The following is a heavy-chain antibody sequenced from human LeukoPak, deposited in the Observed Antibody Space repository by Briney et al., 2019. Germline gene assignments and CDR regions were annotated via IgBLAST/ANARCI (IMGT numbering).Heavy chain of an antibody. D-gene: IGHD1-26*01. V-gene: IGHV4-38-2*02. CDR3: ARRNVGATPRAHFDY. CDR1: GYSISSGYY. Sequence: SETLSLTCTVSGYSISSGYYWGWIRPPPGKGLEWIGSIYHSGSTYYNPSLKSRVTISVDTSKNQFSLKLSSVTAADTAVYYCARRNVGATPRAHFDYWGQGTLVTVSS. CDR2: IYHSGST. J-gene: IGHJ4*02.